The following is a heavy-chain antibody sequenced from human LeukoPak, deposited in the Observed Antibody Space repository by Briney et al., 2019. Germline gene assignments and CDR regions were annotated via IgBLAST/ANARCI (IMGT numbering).Heavy chain of an antibody. Sequence: SVKVSCKASGGTFSSYAISWVRQAPGQGLEWMGRIIPIFGIANYAQKFQGRVTITADESTSTAYMELSSLRSEDTAVYYCAMYYDDSSGFSQTFFDYWGQGTLVTVSS. CDR2: IIPIFGIA. CDR1: GGTFSSYA. V-gene: IGHV1-69*13. CDR3: AMYYDDSSGFSQTFFDY. J-gene: IGHJ4*02. D-gene: IGHD3-22*01.